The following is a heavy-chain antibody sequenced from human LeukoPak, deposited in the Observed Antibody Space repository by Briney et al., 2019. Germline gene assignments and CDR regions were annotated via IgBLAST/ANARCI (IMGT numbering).Heavy chain of an antibody. Sequence: GGSLRLSCAASGFPFSSYGMHWVRQAPGKGLEWVAVIWNGGSNNYYVESVKGRFTISRDDSKNTLYLQMNSLRAEDTAVYYCAKLLPPFDYWGQGTLVTVSS. CDR3: AKLLPPFDY. J-gene: IGHJ4*02. CDR1: GFPFSSYG. V-gene: IGHV3-33*03. CDR2: IWNGGSNN. D-gene: IGHD2/OR15-2a*01.